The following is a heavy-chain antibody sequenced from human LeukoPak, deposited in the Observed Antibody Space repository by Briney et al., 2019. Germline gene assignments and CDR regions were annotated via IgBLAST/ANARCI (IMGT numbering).Heavy chain of an antibody. J-gene: IGHJ6*02. D-gene: IGHD6-13*01. V-gene: IGHV4-4*07. CDR2: IYTSGST. Sequence: SETLSLTCTVSGGSISSYYWSWIRQPAGKGLEWIGRIYTSGSTNYNPSLKSRVTMSVDKSKNQFSLKLSSVTAADTAVYYCARDRAAAGYYYGMDVWGQGTTVTVSS. CDR1: GGSISSYY. CDR3: ARDRAAAGYYYGMDV.